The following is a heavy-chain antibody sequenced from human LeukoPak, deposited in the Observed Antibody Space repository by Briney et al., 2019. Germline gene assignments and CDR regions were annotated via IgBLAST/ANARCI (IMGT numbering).Heavy chain of an antibody. CDR3: ARIPRDIVVVPAANDAFDI. CDR1: GGSISSGGYY. CDR2: IYHSGST. Sequence: SQTLFLTCTVSGGSISSGGYYWSWIRQPPGKGLEWIGYIYHSGSTYYNPSLKSRVTISVDRSKNQFSLKLSSVTAADTAVYYCARIPRDIVVVPAANDAFDIWGQGTMVTVSS. V-gene: IGHV4-30-2*01. J-gene: IGHJ3*02. D-gene: IGHD2-2*01.